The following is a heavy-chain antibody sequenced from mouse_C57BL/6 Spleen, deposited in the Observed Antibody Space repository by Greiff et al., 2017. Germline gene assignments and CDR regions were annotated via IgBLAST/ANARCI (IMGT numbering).Heavy chain of an antibody. Sequence: QVQLQQPGAELVKPGASVKLSCKASGYTFTSYWMQWVKQRPGQGLEWIREIDPSDSYTNYNQKFKGKATLTVDTSSSTAYMQLSSLTSEDSAVYYCARPTRTLAWFAYWGQGTLVTVSA. CDR1: GYTFTSYW. D-gene: IGHD2-13*01. V-gene: IGHV1-50*01. CDR3: ARPTRTLAWFAY. CDR2: IDPSDSYT. J-gene: IGHJ3*01.